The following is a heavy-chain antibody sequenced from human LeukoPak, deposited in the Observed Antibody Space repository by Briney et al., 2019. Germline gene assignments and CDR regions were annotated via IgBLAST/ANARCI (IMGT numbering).Heavy chain of an antibody. V-gene: IGHV3-21*01. J-gene: IGHJ6*02. CDR3: ARDYTATGAMDV. CDR1: GFTFSSYS. Sequence: PGGSLRLSCAASGFTFSSYSMNWVRQAPGKGLEWVSSISSSSSYIYYADSAKGRFTISRDNAKNSLYLQMNSLRAEDTALYYCARDYTATGAMDVWGQGTTVTVS. D-gene: IGHD2-21*02. CDR2: ISSSSSYI.